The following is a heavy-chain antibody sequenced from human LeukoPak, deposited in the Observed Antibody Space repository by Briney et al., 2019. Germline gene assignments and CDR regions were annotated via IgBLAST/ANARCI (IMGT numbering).Heavy chain of an antibody. J-gene: IGHJ5*02. Sequence: SVKVSCKASGGTFSSYAIGWVRQAPGQGLEWMGGIIPIFGTANYAQKFQGRVTITADESTSTAYMELSSLRSEDTAVYYCASTRRYNWNDVNWFDPWGQGTLVTVSS. V-gene: IGHV1-69*01. CDR3: ASTRRYNWNDVNWFDP. D-gene: IGHD1-1*01. CDR2: IIPIFGTA. CDR1: GGTFSSYA.